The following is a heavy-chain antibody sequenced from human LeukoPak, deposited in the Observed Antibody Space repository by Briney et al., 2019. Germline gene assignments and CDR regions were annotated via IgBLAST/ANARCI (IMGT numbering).Heavy chain of an antibody. V-gene: IGHV4-59*11. D-gene: IGHD1-26*01. CDR1: GGPITSHY. CDR3: ARSRVSGSYLDYHSGMDV. J-gene: IGHJ6*02. Sequence: SETLSLTCTVSGGPITSHYWSWIRQPPGKGLEWIGYVSFSGTTKYSPSLNNRVTMSRDTSKNQFSLRLNSVTAADTAVYFCARSRVSGSYLDYHSGMDVWGQGTTVIVSS. CDR2: VSFSGTT.